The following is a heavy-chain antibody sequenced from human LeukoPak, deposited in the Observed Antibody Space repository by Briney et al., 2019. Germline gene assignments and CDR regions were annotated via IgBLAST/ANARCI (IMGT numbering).Heavy chain of an antibody. CDR1: GFTFSNYA. CDR2: ISSNGGST. J-gene: IGHJ3*02. Sequence: PGGSLRLSCTASGFTFSNYAMHWVRQAPGKGLEYVAAISSNGGSTYYANSVKGRVTISRDNSKNTLHLQMGSLRAEDMAVYYCAKITDGYNNDAFDIWGQGTMVTVSS. CDR3: AKITDGYNNDAFDI. D-gene: IGHD5-24*01. V-gene: IGHV3-64*01.